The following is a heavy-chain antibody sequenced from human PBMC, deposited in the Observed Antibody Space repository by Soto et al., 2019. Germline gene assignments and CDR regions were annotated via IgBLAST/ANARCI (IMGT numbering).Heavy chain of an antibody. CDR1: DYTFTDYG. Sequence: QVQLVQSGAEVKKPGASVKVSCKASDYTFTDYGISWVRQAPGQGLEWLAWISAYNGNTNYAPKLQGRVTVTTDAFTGTAYVELRSLRSDDTALYFCAGCGNYYDNNMDVWGQGTTVTVSS. D-gene: IGHD3-22*01. V-gene: IGHV1-18*01. J-gene: IGHJ6*02. CDR3: AGCGNYYDNNMDV. CDR2: ISAYNGNT.